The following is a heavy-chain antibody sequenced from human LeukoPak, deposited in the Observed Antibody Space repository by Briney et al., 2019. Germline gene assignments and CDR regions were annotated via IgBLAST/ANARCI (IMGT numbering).Heavy chain of an antibody. J-gene: IGHJ4*02. D-gene: IGHD3-22*01. V-gene: IGHV4-34*01. CDR1: GGSFSGYY. CDR3: ARQSPFYYDSSGYYPFYFDY. CDR2: INHSGST. Sequence: PSETLSLTCAVYGGSFSGYYWTWIRQPPGKGLEWIAEINHSGSTSYNPSLKSRVTISVDTSKNQFSLKLSSVTAADTAVYYCARQSPFYYDSSGYYPFYFDYWGQGTLVTASS.